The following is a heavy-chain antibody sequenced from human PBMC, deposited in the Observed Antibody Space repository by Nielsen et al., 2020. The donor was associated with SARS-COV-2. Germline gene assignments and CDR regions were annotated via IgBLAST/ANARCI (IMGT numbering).Heavy chain of an antibody. CDR3: ASNYYDSSGYSTSLYYYYYGMDV. CDR2: IIPIFGTA. CDR1: GGTFSSYV. Sequence: SVKVSCKASGGTFSSYVISWVRQAPGQGLEWMGGIIPIFGTANYAQKFQGRVTITADKSTSTAYMELSSLRSEDTAVYYCASNYYDSSGYSTSLYYYYYGMDVWGQGTTVTVSS. D-gene: IGHD3-22*01. J-gene: IGHJ6*02. V-gene: IGHV1-69*06.